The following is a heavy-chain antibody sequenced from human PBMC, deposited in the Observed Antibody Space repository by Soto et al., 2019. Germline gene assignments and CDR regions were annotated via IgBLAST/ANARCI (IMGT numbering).Heavy chain of an antibody. D-gene: IGHD5-12*01. J-gene: IGHJ3*02. V-gene: IGHV3-33*01. CDR2: IWYDGSNK. CDR3: ARDSTNRGYSGFDAFDI. Sequence: VAVIWYDGSNKYYADSVKGRFTISRDNSKNTLYLQMNSLRAEDTAVYYCARDSTNRGYSGFDAFDIWGQGTMVTVSS.